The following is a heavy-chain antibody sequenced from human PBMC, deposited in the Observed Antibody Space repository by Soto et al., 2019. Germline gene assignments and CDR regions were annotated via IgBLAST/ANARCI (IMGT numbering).Heavy chain of an antibody. D-gene: IGHD2-21*02. CDR3: ARQRTTVVTQAYFDY. Sequence: SETLSLTCTFSGFSIVSSSYYLGWIRQPPGKGLEWIGSIYHSGRTYYNPSLKSRVSISIDTSKNQFSLKLSSVTAADTALYYCARQRTTVVTQAYFDYWGQGALVTVSS. CDR2: IYHSGRT. CDR1: GFSIVSSSYY. V-gene: IGHV4-39*01. J-gene: IGHJ4*02.